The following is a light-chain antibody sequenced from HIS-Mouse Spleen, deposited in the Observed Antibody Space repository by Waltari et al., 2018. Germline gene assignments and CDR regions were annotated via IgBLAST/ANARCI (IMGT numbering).Light chain of an antibody. CDR2: EVS. CDR1: SSDVGRYNR. CDR3: SLYTSSSTLV. V-gene: IGLV2-18*01. Sequence: QSALTQPPSVSGSPGQSVTISCTGTSSDVGRYNRVSCDQQPPGTAPKLMIYEVSNRPSGVPDRFSGSKSGNTASLTISGLQAEDEADYYCSLYTSSSTLVFGGGTKLTVL. J-gene: IGLJ2*01.